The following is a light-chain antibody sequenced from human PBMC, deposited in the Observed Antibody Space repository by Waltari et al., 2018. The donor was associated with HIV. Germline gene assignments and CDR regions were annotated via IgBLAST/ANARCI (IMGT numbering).Light chain of an antibody. Sequence: QPVLTQPPSASASLGASVTLTSTLSRGYSTYKVPWNQQDPGKGPRFWMRVGTGGIVGSKGDGIPDRFSGLGSGLNRFLTIKNIQEEDEADYHCGADHGSGSNFNWVFGGGTKLTVL. CDR3: GADHGSGSNFNWV. J-gene: IGLJ3*02. V-gene: IGLV9-49*01. CDR2: VGTGGIVG. CDR1: RGYSTYK.